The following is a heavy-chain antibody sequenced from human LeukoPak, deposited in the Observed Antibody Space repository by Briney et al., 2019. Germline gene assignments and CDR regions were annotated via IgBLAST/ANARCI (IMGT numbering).Heavy chain of an antibody. D-gene: IGHD2-15*01. CDR3: ARRGYCSGGSCFSNGFDI. CDR2: IYPGDSDT. V-gene: IGHV5-51*01. CDR1: GYSFTSYW. J-gene: IGHJ3*02. Sequence: GESLKISCKGSGYSFTSYWIGWVRQMPGKGLEWMGIIYPGDSDTRYSPSFQGQVTISADKSISTAYLQWSSLKASDTAMYYCARRGYCSGGSCFSNGFDIWGQGTMVTVSS.